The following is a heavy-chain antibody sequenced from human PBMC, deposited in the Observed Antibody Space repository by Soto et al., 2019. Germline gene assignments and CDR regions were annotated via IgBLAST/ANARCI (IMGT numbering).Heavy chain of an antibody. CDR1: GFTLSDYA. D-gene: IGHD2-2*01. J-gene: IGHJ4*02. CDR2: ITGSSEIT. Sequence: PGGSLRLSCAASGFTLSDYAMTWVRQAPGKGLEWVSGITGSSEITYYADSVKGRFTISRDNSKNTVSLQMNGLRAEDSAIYYCARDCARTSCSVWKLWGQGTLVTVSS. CDR3: ARDCARTSCSVWKL. V-gene: IGHV3-23*01.